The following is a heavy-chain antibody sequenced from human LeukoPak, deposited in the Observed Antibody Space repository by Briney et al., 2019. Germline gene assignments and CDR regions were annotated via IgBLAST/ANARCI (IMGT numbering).Heavy chain of an antibody. V-gene: IGHV4-34*01. D-gene: IGHD1-7*01. CDR1: GGSFSGYY. J-gene: IGHJ4*02. CDR3: ARDWNYVPLDY. CDR2: INHSGST. Sequence: SETLSLTCAAYGGSFSGYYWSWIRQPPGKGLEWIGEINHSGSTNYNPSLKSRVTISVDTSKNQFSLKLSSVTAADTAVYYCARDWNYVPLDYWGQGTLVTVSS.